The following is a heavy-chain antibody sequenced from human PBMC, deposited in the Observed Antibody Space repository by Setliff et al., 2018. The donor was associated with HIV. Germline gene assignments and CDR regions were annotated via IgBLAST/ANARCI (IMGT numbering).Heavy chain of an antibody. CDR1: GFSLSNTRMG. J-gene: IGHJ4*03. V-gene: IGHV2-26*01. CDR2: IFPNDEK. Sequence: ESGPTLVNPTETLTLTCTVSGFSLSNTRMGVSWIRQPPGKALEWLAHIFPNDEKSYSASLKSRVTISEDTSKSQVVLTMTNMDPLDTATYFCARYNFRRGYWDYFDYWVPETLLVTVSS. D-gene: IGHD3-3*01. CDR3: ARYNFRRGYWDYFDY.